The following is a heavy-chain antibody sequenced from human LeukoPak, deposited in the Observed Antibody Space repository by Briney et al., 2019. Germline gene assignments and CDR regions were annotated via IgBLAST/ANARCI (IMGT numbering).Heavy chain of an antibody. Sequence: ESGPALVKPTQTLTLTCTFSGFSLSTSGMRVSWIRQPPGKALEWLARIDWDDGKFYSTSLKTRLTISKDTSKNQVVLTMTNMDPVDTATYYCARTPYCGGDCYVDYWGQGTLVTVSS. V-gene: IGHV2-70*04. J-gene: IGHJ4*02. CDR3: ARTPYCGGDCYVDY. CDR1: GFSLSTSGMR. D-gene: IGHD2-21*02. CDR2: IDWDDGK.